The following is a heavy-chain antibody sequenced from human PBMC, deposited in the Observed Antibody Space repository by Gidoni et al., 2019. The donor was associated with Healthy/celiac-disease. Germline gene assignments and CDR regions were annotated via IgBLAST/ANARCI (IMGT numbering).Heavy chain of an antibody. D-gene: IGHD3-10*01. J-gene: IGHJ4*02. Sequence: EVQLVESGGGLVQPGRSLRLSCAASGFTFDDYAMHWVRQAPGKGLEWVSGISWNSGSIGYADSVKGRFTISRDNAKNSLYLQMNSLRAEDTALYYCATRFGSDYWGQGTLVTVSS. CDR3: ATRFGSDY. CDR1: GFTFDDYA. V-gene: IGHV3-9*01. CDR2: ISWNSGSI.